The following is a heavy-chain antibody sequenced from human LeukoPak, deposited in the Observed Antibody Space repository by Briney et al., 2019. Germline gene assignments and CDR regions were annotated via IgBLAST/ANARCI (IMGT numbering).Heavy chain of an antibody. CDR1: GGTFSSYA. Sequence: ASVKVSCKASGGTFSSYAISWVRQAPGQGLEWMGRIIPIFGIANYAQKSQGRVTITADKSTSTAYMELSSLRSEDTAVYYCARWPISGVNYYYGMDVWGQGTTVTVSS. V-gene: IGHV1-69*04. J-gene: IGHJ6*02. CDR2: IIPIFGIA. CDR3: ARWPISGVNYYYGMDV. D-gene: IGHD2-8*01.